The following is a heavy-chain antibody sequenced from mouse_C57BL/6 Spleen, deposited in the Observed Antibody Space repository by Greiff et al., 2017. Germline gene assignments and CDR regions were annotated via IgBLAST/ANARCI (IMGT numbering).Heavy chain of an antibody. Sequence: VKLVESGPELVKPGASVKISCKASGYAFSSSWMNWVKQRPGKGLEWIGRIYPGDGDTNYNGKFKGKATLTADKSSSTAYMQLSSLTSEDSAVYFCARWGLEAMDYWGQGTSVTVSS. CDR2: IYPGDGDT. CDR1: GYAFSSSW. CDR3: ARWGLEAMDY. D-gene: IGHD2-4*01. V-gene: IGHV1-82*01. J-gene: IGHJ4*01.